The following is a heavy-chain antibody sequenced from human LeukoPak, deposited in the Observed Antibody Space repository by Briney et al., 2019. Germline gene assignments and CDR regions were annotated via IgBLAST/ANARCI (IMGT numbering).Heavy chain of an antibody. D-gene: IGHD4-23*01. Sequence: SETLSLTCTVSGGSLSSGSYYWSWIRQPAGKGLEWIGRIYTSGSTNYNPSLKSRVTISVDTSKNQFSLKLSSVTAADTAVYYCAREVVTGHYYYYYGMDVWGQGTTVTVSS. CDR2: IYTSGST. V-gene: IGHV4-61*02. CDR1: GGSLSSGSYY. J-gene: IGHJ6*02. CDR3: AREVVTGHYYYYYGMDV.